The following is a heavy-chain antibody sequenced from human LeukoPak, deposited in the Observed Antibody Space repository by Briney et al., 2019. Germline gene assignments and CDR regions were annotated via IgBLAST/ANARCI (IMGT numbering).Heavy chain of an antibody. D-gene: IGHD3-16*02. CDR1: GYTLTELS. CDR3: ATRSNYRGDAFDI. CDR2: FDPEDGET. J-gene: IGHJ3*02. Sequence: ASVTVSCRFSGYTLTELSMHWVRQAPGKGLEWVGGFDPEDGETIYAQKFQGRVTMTADTSTDTAYMELSSLRSEDTAVYYSATRSNYRGDAFDIWGQGTMGTVSS. V-gene: IGHV1-24*01.